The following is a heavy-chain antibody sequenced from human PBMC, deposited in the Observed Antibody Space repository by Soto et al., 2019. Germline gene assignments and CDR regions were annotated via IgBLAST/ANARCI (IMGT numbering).Heavy chain of an antibody. J-gene: IGHJ4*02. CDR2: INHSGST. Sequence: QVQLQQWGAGLLKPSETLSLTCAVYGGSFSGYYWSWIRQPPGKGLEWIGEINHSGSTNYNPPLKSRVTISVDTSKNQFSLKLSSVTAADTAVYYCARGGAGYCSGGSCQPYYFDYWGQGTLVTVSS. D-gene: IGHD2-15*01. CDR3: ARGGAGYCSGGSCQPYYFDY. V-gene: IGHV4-34*01. CDR1: GGSFSGYY.